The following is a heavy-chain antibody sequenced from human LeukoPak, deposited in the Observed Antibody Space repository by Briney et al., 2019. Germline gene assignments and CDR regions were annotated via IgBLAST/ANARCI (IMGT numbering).Heavy chain of an antibody. CDR1: GFDFSRNT. V-gene: IGHV3-21*01. Sequence: AGGSLRLSCAASGFDFSRNTMNWVRQAPGKGLEWVSSISSSSSFIYYADSVKGRFTISRDNAENSLYLQMDTLRAEDTAVYYRARQPIVLAAFDYWGQGTLVTVSS. D-gene: IGHD3-9*01. CDR2: ISSSSSFI. J-gene: IGHJ4*02. CDR3: ARQPIVLAAFDY.